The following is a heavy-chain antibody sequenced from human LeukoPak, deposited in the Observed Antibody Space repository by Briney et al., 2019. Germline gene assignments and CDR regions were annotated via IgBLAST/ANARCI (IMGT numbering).Heavy chain of an antibody. CDR2: IYTSGST. CDR1: GGSISSYY. CDR3: ARDRPETYGSSGWLDY. J-gene: IGHJ4*02. Sequence: SETLSLTCTVSGGSISSYYWSWIRQPAGKGLEWIGRIYTSGSTNYNPSLKSRVTMSVDTSKNQFSLKLSSVTAADTAVYYCARDRPETYGSSGWLDYWGQGTLVTVSS. D-gene: IGHD3-22*01. V-gene: IGHV4-4*07.